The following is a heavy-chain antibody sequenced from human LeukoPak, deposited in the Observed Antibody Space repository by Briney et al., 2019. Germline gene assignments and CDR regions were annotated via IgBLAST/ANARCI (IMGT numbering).Heavy chain of an antibody. Sequence: SVKVSCKASGGTFSSYAISWVRQAPGQGLEWMGGIIPIFGTANYAQKFQGRVTITTDESTSTAYMELSSLRSGDTAVYYCAIRDEYSSSFLDYWGQGTLATVSS. CDR1: GGTFSSYA. V-gene: IGHV1-69*05. J-gene: IGHJ4*02. D-gene: IGHD6-6*01. CDR2: IIPIFGTA. CDR3: AIRDEYSSSFLDY.